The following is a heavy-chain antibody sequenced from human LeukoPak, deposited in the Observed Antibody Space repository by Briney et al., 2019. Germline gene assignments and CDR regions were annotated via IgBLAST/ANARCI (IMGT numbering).Heavy chain of an antibody. D-gene: IGHD5-24*01. J-gene: IGHJ5*02. Sequence: SQTLSLTCDISGDSVSSNSAAWNWIRQSPSRGLEWLGRTYYRSKWYNDYAVSVKSRIIISPDTSKHQFSLQLNSVTPEDTAVYYCVRMAAAIPASWGQGTLVTVSS. CDR1: GDSVSSNSAA. CDR3: VRMAAAIPAS. V-gene: IGHV6-1*01. CDR2: TYYRSKWYN.